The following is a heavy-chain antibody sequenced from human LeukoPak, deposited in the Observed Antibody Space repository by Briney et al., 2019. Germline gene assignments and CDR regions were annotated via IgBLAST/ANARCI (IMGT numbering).Heavy chain of an antibody. J-gene: IGHJ1*01. Sequence: PSETLSLTCTDSGGSISNYYWSWIRQPAGKGLEWIGRIYTSGSTNYNPSLKSRVTISLDKSKNQFSLKLSSVTAADTAVYYCARDQGTLYFQHWGQGTLVTVSS. D-gene: IGHD2/OR15-2a*01. CDR3: ARDQGTLYFQH. CDR1: GGSISNYY. CDR2: IYTSGST. V-gene: IGHV4-4*07.